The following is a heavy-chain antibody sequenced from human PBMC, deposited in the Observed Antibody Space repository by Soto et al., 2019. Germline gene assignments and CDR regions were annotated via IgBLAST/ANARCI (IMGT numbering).Heavy chain of an antibody. CDR3: ARDRLHYYYSSGYAGFDY. Sequence: EVQLVESGGGLVKPGGSLRLSCAASGFTFRSYSMNWVRQAPGKGLEWVSSISSSSSYIYYADSVKGQFTISRDNAKNSLYLQMNSLRAEDTAVYYCARDRLHYYYSSGYAGFDYWGQGTLVTVSS. V-gene: IGHV3-21*01. CDR2: ISSSSSYI. D-gene: IGHD3-22*01. J-gene: IGHJ4*02. CDR1: GFTFRSYS.